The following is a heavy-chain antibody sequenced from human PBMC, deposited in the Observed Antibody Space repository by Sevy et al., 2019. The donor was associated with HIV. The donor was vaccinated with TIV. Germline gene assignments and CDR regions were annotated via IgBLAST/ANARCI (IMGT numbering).Heavy chain of an antibody. CDR1: GYTFTGYY. CDR2: INPNSGGT. J-gene: IGHJ6*03. V-gene: IGHV1-2*02. Sequence: ASVKVSCKASGYTFTGYYMHWVRQAPGQGLEWMGWINPNSGGTNYAQKFQGRVTMTRDTSISTAYMELGRLRSDDTAGYYCARDPTQEGGSPYYYYYMDVWGKGTTVTVSS. CDR3: ARDPTQEGGSPYYYYYMDV. D-gene: IGHD2-15*01.